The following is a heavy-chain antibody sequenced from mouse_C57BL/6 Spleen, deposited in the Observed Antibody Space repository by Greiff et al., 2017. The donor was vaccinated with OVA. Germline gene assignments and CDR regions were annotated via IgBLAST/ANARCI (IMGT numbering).Heavy chain of an antibody. CDR1: GFTFSDYY. Sequence: EVHLVESEGGLVQPGSSMKLSCTASGFTFSDYYMAWVRQVPEKGLEWVANINYDGSSTYYLDSLKSRFIISRDNAKNILYLQMSSLKSEDTATYYCARVGYYVSSFYWYFDVWGTGTTVTVSS. CDR3: ARVGYYVSSFYWYFDV. V-gene: IGHV5-16*01. D-gene: IGHD1-1*01. J-gene: IGHJ1*03. CDR2: INYDGSST.